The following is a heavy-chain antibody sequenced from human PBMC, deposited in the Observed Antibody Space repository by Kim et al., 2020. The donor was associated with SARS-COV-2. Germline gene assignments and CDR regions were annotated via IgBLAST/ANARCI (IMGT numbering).Heavy chain of an antibody. J-gene: IGHJ4*02. Sequence: GGSLRLSCAASGFTFSSYAMSWVRQAPGKGLEWVSAISGSGGSTYYADSVKGRFTISRDNSKNTLYLQMNSLRAEDTAVYYCAKDLTEGPSSGWYGSIDYWGQGTLVTVSS. CDR2: ISGSGGST. D-gene: IGHD6-19*01. V-gene: IGHV3-23*01. CDR3: AKDLTEGPSSGWYGSIDY. CDR1: GFTFSSYA.